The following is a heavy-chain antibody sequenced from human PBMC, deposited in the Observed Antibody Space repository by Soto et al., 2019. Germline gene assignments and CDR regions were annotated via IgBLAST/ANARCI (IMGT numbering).Heavy chain of an antibody. J-gene: IGHJ4*02. CDR3: ARSYVRGAGTPSRY. V-gene: IGHV4-34*01. CDR1: GGSFSGYY. Sequence: QVQLQQWGAGLLKPSETLSLTCAVYGGSFSGYYWSWIRQPPGKGLEWIGEINHSGSTNYNPSLKRRVTISVDTSTNQFSLMLSSVPAADTAVYYCARSYVRGAGTPSRYWGQGTLVTVSS. CDR2: INHSGST. D-gene: IGHD3-10*02.